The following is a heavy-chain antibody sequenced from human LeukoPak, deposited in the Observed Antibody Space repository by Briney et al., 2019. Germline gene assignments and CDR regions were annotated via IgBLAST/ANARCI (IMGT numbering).Heavy chain of an antibody. Sequence: ASVKVSCKASGYTFTSYDINWVRQATGQGLEWMGWMNPNSGNTDYAQKFQGRVTIARNTSISTAYMELSSLRSEDTAVYYCAKGEYSSSAHYYYYMDVWGKGTTVTVSS. J-gene: IGHJ6*03. CDR2: MNPNSGNT. CDR1: GYTFTSYD. CDR3: AKGEYSSSAHYYYYMDV. D-gene: IGHD6-13*01. V-gene: IGHV1-8*03.